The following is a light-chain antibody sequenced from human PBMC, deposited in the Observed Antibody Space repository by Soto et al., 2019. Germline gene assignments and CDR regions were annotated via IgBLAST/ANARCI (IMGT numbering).Light chain of an antibody. CDR1: QTISSR. CDR2: KAS. J-gene: IGKJ1*01. CDR3: QHYNSYSEA. V-gene: IGKV1-5*03. Sequence: DIQMTQSPSTLSGSVGDRVTITCRASQTISSRLAWYQQKPGKAPKLLIYKASTLKSGVPSRFSGSGSGTEFTLTISSLQPDDFATYYCQHYNSYSEAFXQGTKVDIK.